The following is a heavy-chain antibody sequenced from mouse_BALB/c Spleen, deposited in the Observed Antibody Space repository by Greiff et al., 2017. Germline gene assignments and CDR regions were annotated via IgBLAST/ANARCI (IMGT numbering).Heavy chain of an antibody. J-gene: IGHJ2*01. D-gene: IGHD2-3*01. Sequence: EVQLQQSGTVLARPGASVKMSCKASGYSFTSYWMHWVKQRPGQGLEWIGAIYPGNSDTSYNQKFKGKAKLTAVTSASTAYMELSSLTNEDSAVYYCTRSYDGYYVFDYWGQGTTLTVSS. CDR1: GYSFTSYW. CDR3: TRSYDGYYVFDY. V-gene: IGHV1-5*01. CDR2: IYPGNSDT.